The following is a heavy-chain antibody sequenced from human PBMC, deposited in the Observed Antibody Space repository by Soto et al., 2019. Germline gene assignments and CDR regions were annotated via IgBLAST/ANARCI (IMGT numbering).Heavy chain of an antibody. J-gene: IGHJ6*02. CDR2: IYPGDSDT. Sequence: GESLKISCKGAGYSFTSYWIGWVRQMPGKGLEWMGIIYPGDSDTRYSPSFQGQVTISADKSISTAYLQWSSLKASDTAMYYCARREYYYDSSGSAWGMDVWGQGTTVTVSS. V-gene: IGHV5-51*01. D-gene: IGHD3-22*01. CDR3: ARREYYYDSSGSAWGMDV. CDR1: GYSFTSYW.